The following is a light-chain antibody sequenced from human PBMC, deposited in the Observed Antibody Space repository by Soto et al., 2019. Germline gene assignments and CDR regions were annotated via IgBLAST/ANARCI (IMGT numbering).Light chain of an antibody. CDR2: DET. J-gene: IGKJ2*01. CDR3: QQSYRNPPT. CDR1: QTISTY. Sequence: DIQMTQPPSSLSASVGDRVTFTCRASQTISTYLNWYKQKTGKPPELLIYDETFLESGVPSRFSGSGSGTDFTLTISSLQREDFGTYSCQQSYRNPPTFGQGTKLEI. V-gene: IGKV1-39*01.